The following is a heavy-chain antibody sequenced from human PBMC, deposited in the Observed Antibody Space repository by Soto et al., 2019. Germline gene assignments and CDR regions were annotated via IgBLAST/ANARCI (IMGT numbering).Heavy chain of an antibody. CDR1: GFSLSTSAVG. CDR3: AHSRASGFLEWDDYYYYYYMDV. J-gene: IGHJ6*03. V-gene: IGHV2-5*02. D-gene: IGHD3-3*01. CDR2: IYWDDDK. Sequence: QITLKESGPTLVKPTQTLTLTCTFSGFSLSTSAVGVGWIRQPPGKALEWLALIYWDDDKRYSPSLKSRLTITKDTSENQVVLTMTNLDPVDTATYYCAHSRASGFLEWDDYYYYYYMDVWGKGTTVTVSS.